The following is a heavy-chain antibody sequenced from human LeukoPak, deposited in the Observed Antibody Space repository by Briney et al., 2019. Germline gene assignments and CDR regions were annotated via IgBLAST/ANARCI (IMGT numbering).Heavy chain of an antibody. CDR3: ARGYSSSSKYQYYYMDV. J-gene: IGHJ6*03. D-gene: IGHD6-6*01. V-gene: IGHV3-11*04. CDR1: GFTFSDYY. CDR2: LNSSGSTI. Sequence: GGSLRLSCAASGFTFSDYYMTWIRQAPGKGLEWVSYLNSSGSTIYYADSVKGRFTISRDNAKNSLYLQMNSLRAEDTAVYYCARGYSSSSKYQYYYMDVWGKGTTVTVSS.